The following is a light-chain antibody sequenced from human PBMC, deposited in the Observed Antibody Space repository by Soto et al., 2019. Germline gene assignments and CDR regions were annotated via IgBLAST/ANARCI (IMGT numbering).Light chain of an antibody. CDR1: QSIRYY. CDR3: QHHNSYSQT. V-gene: IGKV1-5*01. Sequence: DIQLTQSPPTLSASVGDRVTITCRASQSIRYYLAWYQQMPGKVPKLLIYGASSLQSGVPSRFSGSGSGTDFTLTISSLQPDDFATYFCQHHNSYSQTFGQGTKVDIK. J-gene: IGKJ1*01. CDR2: GAS.